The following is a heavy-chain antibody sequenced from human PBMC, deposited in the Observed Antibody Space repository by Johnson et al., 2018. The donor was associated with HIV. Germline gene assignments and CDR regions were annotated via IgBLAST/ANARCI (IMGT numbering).Heavy chain of an antibody. CDR1: GFTFGDYA. CDR3: TRAEWHDAFDI. CDR2: IRSKAYGGTT. V-gene: IGHV3-49*04. J-gene: IGHJ3*02. D-gene: IGHD1-14*01. Sequence: VQLVESGGGLVQPGRSLRLSCTASGFTFGDYAMSWVHQAPGKGLEWVGFIRSKAYGGTTEYAASVKGRFTISRDDSKSIAYLQMNSLKTEDTAVYYCTRAEWHDAFDIWGQGTMVTVSS.